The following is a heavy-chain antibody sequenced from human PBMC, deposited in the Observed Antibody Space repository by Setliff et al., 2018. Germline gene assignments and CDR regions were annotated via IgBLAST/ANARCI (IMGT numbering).Heavy chain of an antibody. CDR1: GGSISTYY. V-gene: IGHV4-59*01. J-gene: IGHJ3*02. Sequence: SETLSLTCTVSGGSISTYYWSWIRQPPGRALEWIGYIHHSGSTNYNPSLKSRVTLSMDTSRNHFSLNLTSLTAADTALYYCARDNIGPDALDIWGQGTMVTVSS. CDR2: IHHSGST. CDR3: ARDNIGPDALDI.